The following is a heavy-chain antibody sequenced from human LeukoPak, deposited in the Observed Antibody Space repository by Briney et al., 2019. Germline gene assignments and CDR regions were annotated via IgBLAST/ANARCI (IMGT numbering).Heavy chain of an antibody. V-gene: IGHV1-2*02. D-gene: IGHD3-22*01. CDR2: INPNSGGT. CDR1: GYTFTSYG. CDR3: ARSPPYYYDSSGYYERNWFDP. J-gene: IGHJ5*02. Sequence: GASVKVSCKASGYTFTSYGISWVRQAPGQGLEWMGWINPNSGGTNYAQKFQGRVTMTRDTSISTAYMELSRLRSDDTAVYYCARSPPYYYDSSGYYERNWFDPWGQGTLVTVSS.